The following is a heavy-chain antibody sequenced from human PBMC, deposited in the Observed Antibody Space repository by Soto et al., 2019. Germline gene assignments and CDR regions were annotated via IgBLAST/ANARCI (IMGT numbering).Heavy chain of an antibody. CDR3: TRVRGDGYNYNAFDI. CDR1: GFTFGDYA. Sequence: PGGSLRLSCTASGFTFGDYAMTWVRQAPGKGLEWVGSIRSRTYGGATEFAASVKGRFTISRDESKSIAYLQMNSLKTEDTAVYYCTRVRGDGYNYNAFDIRGQGTMVTVSS. D-gene: IGHD5-12*01. CDR2: IRSRTYGGAT. J-gene: IGHJ3*02. V-gene: IGHV3-49*04.